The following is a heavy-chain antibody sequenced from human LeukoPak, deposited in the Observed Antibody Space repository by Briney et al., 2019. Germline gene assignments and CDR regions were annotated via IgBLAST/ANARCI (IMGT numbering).Heavy chain of an antibody. CDR2: IIPIFGTA. CDR1: GGAFSSYA. CDR3: ATSYYDSSGYYYGELAEYFQH. Sequence: SVKVSCKASGGAFSSYAISWVRQAPGQGLEWMGGIIPIFGTANYAQKFQGRVTITADESTSTAYMELSSLRSEDTAVYYCATSYYDSSGYYYGELAEYFQHWGQGTLVTVSS. D-gene: IGHD3-22*01. J-gene: IGHJ1*01. V-gene: IGHV1-69*13.